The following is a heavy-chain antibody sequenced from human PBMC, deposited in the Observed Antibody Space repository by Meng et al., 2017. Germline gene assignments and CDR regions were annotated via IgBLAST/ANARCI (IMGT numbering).Heavy chain of an antibody. CDR3: ARDEDISAAGKLFGDY. V-gene: IGHV1-2*06. CDR2: INPKSGDT. J-gene: IGHJ4*02. D-gene: IGHD6-25*01. CDR1: GYNFPDYY. Sequence: VPRVQSGDEVKKPGAAVKVSCKSSGYNFPDYYIHWVRRAPGQGLEWMGRINPKSGDTHYAQKFQARVTMTGDTSISTAYMELSGLRSDDTAMYYCARDEDISAAGKLFGDYWGQGTLVTVSS.